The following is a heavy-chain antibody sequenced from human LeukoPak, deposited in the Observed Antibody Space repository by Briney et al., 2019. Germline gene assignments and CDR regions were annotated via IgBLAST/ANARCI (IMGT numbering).Heavy chain of an antibody. D-gene: IGHD1-26*01. Sequence: EASVKVSCKASGYTFTGYYMHWVRQALGQGLEWMGWINPNSGGTNYAQKFQGRVTMTRDTSISTAYMELSRLRSDDTAVYYCARDWGRRGMVGSFIDYWGQGTLVTVSS. CDR3: ARDWGRRGMVGSFIDY. CDR1: GYTFTGYY. CDR2: INPNSGGT. V-gene: IGHV1-2*02. J-gene: IGHJ4*02.